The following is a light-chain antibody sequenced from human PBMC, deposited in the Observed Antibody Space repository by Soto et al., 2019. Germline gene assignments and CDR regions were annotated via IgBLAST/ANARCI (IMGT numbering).Light chain of an antibody. CDR1: QSVKHSSNNKNY. CDR2: WAS. Sequence: DIVMTQSPDSLSVSLGERATINCKSSQSVKHSSNNKNYLAWYQQKPGQPPKLLIHWASTRESGVPDRFSGSGSGTDFTLTISSLQAEDVAVYYCQQYYGIPPTFGPGTKVDIK. CDR3: QQYYGIPPT. V-gene: IGKV4-1*01. J-gene: IGKJ3*01.